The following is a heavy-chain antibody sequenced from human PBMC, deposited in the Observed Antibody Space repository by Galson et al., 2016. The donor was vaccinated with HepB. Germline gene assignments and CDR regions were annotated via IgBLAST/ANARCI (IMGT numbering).Heavy chain of an antibody. J-gene: IGHJ4*02. CDR2: IWTDGSNK. CDR1: AFTFSNYG. Sequence: SLRLSCAASAFTFSNYGMHWVRQAPGKGLEWVAGIWTDGSNKYYGDSVKGRFTFSRDNSKNTLYLQMNSLRAEDTAVYYCAKSKGGVWSYYFDYWGQGTLVTVSS. CDR3: AKSKGGVWSYYFDY. D-gene: IGHD6-19*01. V-gene: IGHV3-33*06.